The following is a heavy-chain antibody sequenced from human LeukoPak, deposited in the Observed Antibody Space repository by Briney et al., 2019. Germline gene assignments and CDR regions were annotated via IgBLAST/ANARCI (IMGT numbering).Heavy chain of an antibody. CDR3: VRESEYYFDHSASFDY. CDR2: MSSDGYAI. V-gene: IGHV3-30-3*01. Sequence: GRSLRLSCAASGFTFTAYLIHWVRQAPGKGLEWVAVMSSDGYAIFYADSVKGRFTISRDNSKNTLYLQMNSLRAEDTAVYYCVRESEYYFDHSASFDYWGQGTLVTVSS. D-gene: IGHD3-22*01. J-gene: IGHJ4*02. CDR1: GFTFTAYL.